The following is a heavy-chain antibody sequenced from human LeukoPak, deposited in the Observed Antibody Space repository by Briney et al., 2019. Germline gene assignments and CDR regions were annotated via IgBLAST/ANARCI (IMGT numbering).Heavy chain of an antibody. Sequence: GGSLRLSCAASGFTFSSYDMNWVRQAPGKGLEWVSYVSGSSSTIFYADSVKGRFTISRDNAKNSVYLQVNSLRAEDTAVHYCAREVTAVDYWGQGTLVTVSS. V-gene: IGHV3-48*01. J-gene: IGHJ4*02. CDR1: GFTFSSYD. D-gene: IGHD2-21*02. CDR3: AREVTAVDY. CDR2: VSGSSSTI.